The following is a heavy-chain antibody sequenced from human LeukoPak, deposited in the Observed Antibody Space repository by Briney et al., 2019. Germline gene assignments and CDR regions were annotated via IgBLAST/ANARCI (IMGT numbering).Heavy chain of an antibody. CDR1: GYTFTSYG. Sequence: RASVKASCKASGYTFTSYGISWVRQAPGQGLEWMGWISAYNGNTNYAQKLQGRVTMTTDTSTSTAYMELRSLRSDDTAVYYCARGGQEPDYYDILTGYRPLDYWGQGTLVTVSS. V-gene: IGHV1-18*01. D-gene: IGHD3-9*01. J-gene: IGHJ4*02. CDR3: ARGGQEPDYYDILTGYRPLDY. CDR2: ISAYNGNT.